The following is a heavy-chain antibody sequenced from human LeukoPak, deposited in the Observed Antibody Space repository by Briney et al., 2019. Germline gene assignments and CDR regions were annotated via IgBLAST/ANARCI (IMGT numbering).Heavy chain of an antibody. V-gene: IGHV3-7*01. CDR1: GFTFSSYW. Sequence: HPGGSLRLSCAASGFTFSSYWMSWVRQAPGKGLEWVANIKQDGSEKYYVDSVKGRFTISRDNAKNSLYLQMNSLRAEDTAVYYCARVRHGGYYYYYGMDVWGQGTTVTVCS. D-gene: IGHD4-23*01. CDR2: IKQDGSEK. J-gene: IGHJ6*02. CDR3: ARVRHGGYYYYYGMDV.